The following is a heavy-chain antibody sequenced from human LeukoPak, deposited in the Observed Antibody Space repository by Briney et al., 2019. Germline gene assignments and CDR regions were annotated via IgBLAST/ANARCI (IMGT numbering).Heavy chain of an antibody. J-gene: IGHJ5*02. CDR1: GFSVSSYG. Sequence: GGSLRLSCVASGFSVSSYGMSWVRQAPGKGPEWVSLLYSNGGKNYKDSVQGRFIISRDNSKNTLYLQMNNLRVEETAVYHCVRDREGGRAWVEFDPWGEGTVFTVSS. CDR3: VRDREGGRAWVEFDP. D-gene: IGHD3-16*01. CDR2: LYSNGGK. V-gene: IGHV3-66*03.